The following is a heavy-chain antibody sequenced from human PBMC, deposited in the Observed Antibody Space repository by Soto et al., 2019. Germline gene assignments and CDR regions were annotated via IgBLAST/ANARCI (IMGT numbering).Heavy chain of an antibody. CDR2: ISGSGGST. J-gene: IGHJ4*02. V-gene: IGHV3-23*01. CDR1: GFTFSSYA. D-gene: IGHD2-15*01. CDR3: AKDPNYCSGGSCYLWYFDY. Sequence: HPGGSLRLSCAASGFTFSSYAMSWVRQAPGKGLEWVSAISGSGGSTYYADSVKGRFTISRDNSKNTLYLQMNSLRAEDTAVYYCAKDPNYCSGGSCYLWYFDYWGQGTLVTVSS.